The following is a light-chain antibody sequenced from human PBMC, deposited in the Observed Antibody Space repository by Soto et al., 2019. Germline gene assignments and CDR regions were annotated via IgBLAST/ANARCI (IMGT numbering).Light chain of an antibody. CDR3: SSYTSSSTQV. CDR2: EVS. V-gene: IGLV2-14*01. CDR1: SSDVGGYNY. Sequence: QSALTQPASVSGSPGQSITISCTGTSSDVGGYNYVSWYQQHPGKAPKLMIYEVSNRHSGVSNRFSGSKSGNTASLTISGLQAEDEADYYCSSYTSSSTQVFGGGTQLTVL. J-gene: IGLJ3*02.